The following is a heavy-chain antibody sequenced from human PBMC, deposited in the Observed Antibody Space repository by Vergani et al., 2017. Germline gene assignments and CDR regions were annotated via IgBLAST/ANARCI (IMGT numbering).Heavy chain of an antibody. D-gene: IGHD3-22*01. CDR3: ARDQNNSWVSSGYYYDSRHNLFDP. CDR2: IYTSGST. Sequence: QVQLQESGPGLVKPSQTLSLTCTVAGGSISSGSYYWSWIRQPAGKGLEWIGRIYTSGSTNYNPSLKSRVTISVDTSKNQFSLKLSSVTAADTAVYYCARDQNNSWVSSGYYYDSRHNLFDPWRQGTLVTVSS. CDR1: GGSISSGSYY. V-gene: IGHV4-61*02. J-gene: IGHJ5*02.